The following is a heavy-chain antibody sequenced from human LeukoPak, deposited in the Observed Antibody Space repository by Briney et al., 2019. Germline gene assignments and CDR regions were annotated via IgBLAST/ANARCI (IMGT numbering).Heavy chain of an antibody. CDR2: RQSNGYT. CDR3: ARGPPYIVVVTAIGFFDY. Sequence: PSETLSLTCDFSGDSLSGYYWSWLRQPPGKGLEWIAYRQSNGYTEYYPSLMSRVTISLDTSKRQLSLKLTSVTAADTAVYYCARGPPYIVVVTAIGFFDYWGQGTLVTVSS. D-gene: IGHD2-21*02. CDR1: GDSLSGYY. J-gene: IGHJ4*02. V-gene: IGHV4-59*12.